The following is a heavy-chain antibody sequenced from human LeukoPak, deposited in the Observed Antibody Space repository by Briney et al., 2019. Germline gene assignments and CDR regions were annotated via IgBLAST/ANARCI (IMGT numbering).Heavy chain of an antibody. D-gene: IGHD3-22*01. V-gene: IGHV3-11*01. Sequence: GGSLRLSCAASGFTFSDYYMSWIRQAPGKGLEWVSYISSSGSTIYYADSVKGRFTISRDNAKNSLYLQMNSLRAEDTAVYYCAKDRSYYYDSSGYYWMGYFDYWGQGTLVTVSS. CDR1: GFTFSDYY. J-gene: IGHJ4*02. CDR3: AKDRSYYYDSSGYYWMGYFDY. CDR2: ISSSGSTI.